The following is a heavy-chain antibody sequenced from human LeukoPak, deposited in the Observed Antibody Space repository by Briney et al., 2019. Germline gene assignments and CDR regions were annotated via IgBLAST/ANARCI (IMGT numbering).Heavy chain of an antibody. CDR2: IYPGDSDT. D-gene: IGHD1-1*01. CDR3: ARCHNWNGVGWFDP. V-gene: IGHV5-51*01. Sequence: GESLKISCKGSGYSFISYWIGWVRQMPGKGLEWMGIIYPGDSDTRYSPSFQGQVTISADKSISTAYLQRSSLKASDTAMYYCARCHNWNGVGWFDPWGQGTLVTVSS. CDR1: GYSFISYW. J-gene: IGHJ5*02.